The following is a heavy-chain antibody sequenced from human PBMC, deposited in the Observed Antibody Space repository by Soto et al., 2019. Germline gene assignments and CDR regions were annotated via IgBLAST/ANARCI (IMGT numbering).Heavy chain of an antibody. J-gene: IGHJ5*02. V-gene: IGHV3-66*01. CDR1: GFTVSSNY. D-gene: IGHD2-15*01. CDR2: IYSGGST. CDR3: AREGRP. Sequence: EVQLVESGGGLVQPGGSLRLSCAASGFTVSSNYMSWVRQAPGKGLEWVSVIYSGGSTYFADSVKDRFSISRDNSKNTRHLQMNSLRAEATAVYYCAREGRPWGQGTLVTGSS.